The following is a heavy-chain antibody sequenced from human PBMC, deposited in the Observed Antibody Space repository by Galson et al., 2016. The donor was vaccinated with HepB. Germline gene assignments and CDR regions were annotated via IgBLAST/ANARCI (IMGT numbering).Heavy chain of an antibody. CDR3: AKGRGAGYNGRELNFDY. CDR1: GFSLSPYA. V-gene: IGHV3-23*01. Sequence: SLRLSCAARGFSLSPYAITWVRQAPEKGLESVSTISPTGDTTSYVYSFKGPVTISGDNSENTLYRQTNSLRAEDTDIYYCAKGRGAGYNGRELNFDYWGQGSLVTVSS. D-gene: IGHD5-12*01. CDR2: ISPTGDTT. J-gene: IGHJ4*02.